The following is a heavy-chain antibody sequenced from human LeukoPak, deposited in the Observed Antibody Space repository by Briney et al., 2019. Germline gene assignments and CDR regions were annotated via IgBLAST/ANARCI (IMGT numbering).Heavy chain of an antibody. J-gene: IGHJ3*01. CDR2: IYHGGST. Sequence: NTSETLSLTCAVSGGSISSGGYSWSWIRQPPGKGLEWIGYIYHGGSTNYNPSLKSRVTISVDRSKNQFSLKLNSVTAADTALYYCARAGDLIVVAMGAFDVWGQGTMVTVSS. CDR1: GGSISSGGYS. CDR3: ARAGDLIVVAMGAFDV. V-gene: IGHV4-30-2*01. D-gene: IGHD2-15*01.